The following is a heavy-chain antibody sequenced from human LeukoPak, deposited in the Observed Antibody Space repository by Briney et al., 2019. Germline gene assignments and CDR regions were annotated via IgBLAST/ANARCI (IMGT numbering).Heavy chain of an antibody. CDR1: GYTFTSCD. CDR2: MNPNSGNT. Sequence: ASVKVSCKASGYTFTSCDINWVRQATGQGLEWMGWMNPNSGNTGYAQKFQGRVTMTRNTSISTAYMELSSLRSEDTAVYYCARGTSYYDFWSGYYISGMDVWGQGTTVTVSS. D-gene: IGHD3-3*01. J-gene: IGHJ6*02. CDR3: ARGTSYYDFWSGYYISGMDV. V-gene: IGHV1-8*01.